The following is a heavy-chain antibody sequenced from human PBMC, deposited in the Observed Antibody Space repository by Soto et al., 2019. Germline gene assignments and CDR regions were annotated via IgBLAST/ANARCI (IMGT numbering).Heavy chain of an antibody. V-gene: IGHV1-2*02. CDR1: GYTFAAYY. CDR3: ARDPDYGDNWGYFFDS. D-gene: IGHD4-17*01. J-gene: IGHJ4*02. CDR2: INPTSGGT. Sequence: QVQLVQSGAEVKKPGASVKVSCKTSGYTFAAYYIHWIRQAPGQGLEWMGWINPTSGGTVYAQNFQDRVTMTRDTSISTAYIELRRLNSDDTAVYYCARDPDYGDNWGYFFDSWGQGTPVTVSS.